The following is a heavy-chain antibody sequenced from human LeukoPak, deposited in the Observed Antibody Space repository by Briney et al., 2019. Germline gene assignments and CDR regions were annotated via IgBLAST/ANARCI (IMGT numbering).Heavy chain of an antibody. CDR1: GYNFIDYY. V-gene: IGHV1-2*02. Sequence: ASVKVSCKTSGYNFIDYYVYWVRQAPGQRLEWMGWINPNGGGTNYAQKFQGRVTMTRDTSITTAYMELSSLRSDDTAVYYCARGTTVGLWGQGTLVTVSS. J-gene: IGHJ4*02. CDR3: ARGTTVGL. CDR2: INPNGGGT. D-gene: IGHD4-23*01.